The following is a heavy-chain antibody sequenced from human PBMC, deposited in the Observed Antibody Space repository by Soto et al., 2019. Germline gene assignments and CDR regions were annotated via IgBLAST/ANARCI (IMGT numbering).Heavy chain of an antibody. CDR2: ITWNSGSR. CDR1: GFTFDDYA. Sequence: ESGGGLVQPGRSLRLSCAASGFTFDDYAMHWVRQAPGKGPEWVSGITWNSGSRGYAESVKGRFTISRDNAKNSLYLQMXXXRTEDTXXXXXXXXXXXXEXLKTTVTTFWGPFHIWGQGTMVTVSS. D-gene: IGHD4-17*01. J-gene: IGHJ3*02. V-gene: IGHV3-9*01. CDR3: XXXXXXXEXLKTTVTTFWGPFHI.